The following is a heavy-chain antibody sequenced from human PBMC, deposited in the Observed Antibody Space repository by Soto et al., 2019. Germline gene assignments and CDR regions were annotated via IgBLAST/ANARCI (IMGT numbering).Heavy chain of an antibody. CDR1: GASLSSGEHY. CDR2: IYFDGNA. J-gene: IGHJ5*01. CDR3: ASPSLDFDTCS. Sequence: QVRLQESGPGLVKPSETLSLTCSVSGASLSSGEHYWNWIRQPPGKGLEWIGYIYFDGNAYYHPSLKSRVTISMDMSKNQFSLRMTSVTAADTAVYYCASPSLDFDTCSWGHGTLVTVSS. V-gene: IGHV4-30-4*01. D-gene: IGHD3-9*01.